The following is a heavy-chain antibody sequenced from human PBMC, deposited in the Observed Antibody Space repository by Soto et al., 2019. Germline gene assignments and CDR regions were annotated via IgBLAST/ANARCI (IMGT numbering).Heavy chain of an antibody. J-gene: IGHJ4*02. CDR1: GFTFSSYA. CDR2: ISGSGGST. CDR3: ARVRSSRHLPGVIPSYVD. Sequence: PGGSLRLSCAASGFTFSSYAMSWVRQAPGKGLEWVSAISGSGGSTYYADSVKGRFTISRDNAKNSLYLQMSSLRAEDTAVYYCARVRSSRHLPGVIPSYVDWGQGTLVTVSS. D-gene: IGHD2-2*01. V-gene: IGHV3-23*01.